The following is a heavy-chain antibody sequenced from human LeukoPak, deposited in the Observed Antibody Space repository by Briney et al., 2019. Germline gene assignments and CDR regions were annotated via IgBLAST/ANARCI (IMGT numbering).Heavy chain of an antibody. J-gene: IGHJ4*02. D-gene: IGHD3-10*01. CDR1: GFTFSTYD. V-gene: IGHV3-30*04. Sequence: GKSLRLSCAASGFTFSTYDMHWVRQAPGKGLEWVAVISYHETNKYYTDSVKGRFTVSRDNSMNTLYLQINSVRTEDTALYFCARDWIRGPPDYFDLWGQGTLVTVSS. CDR2: ISYHETNK. CDR3: ARDWIRGPPDYFDL.